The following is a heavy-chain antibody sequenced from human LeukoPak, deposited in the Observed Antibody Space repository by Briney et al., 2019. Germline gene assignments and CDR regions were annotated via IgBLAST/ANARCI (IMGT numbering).Heavy chain of an antibody. CDR2: ISNDGSNK. D-gene: IGHD4-17*01. CDR1: GFTFSSYA. CDR3: TREDYGNFHFDY. Sequence: RGSLRLSCAAPGFTFSSYAMHWVCQAPGKGLEWVAVISNDGSNKYYADSVRGRFTISRDNSKNTLYLQMNSLRAEDTAVYYCTREDYGNFHFDYWGQGALVTVSS. J-gene: IGHJ4*02. V-gene: IGHV3-30-3*01.